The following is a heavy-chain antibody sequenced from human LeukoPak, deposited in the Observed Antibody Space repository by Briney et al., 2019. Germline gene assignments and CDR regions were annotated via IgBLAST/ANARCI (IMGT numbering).Heavy chain of an antibody. CDR3: ARVRSKGGSQGSYFDY. V-gene: IGHV4-59*01. D-gene: IGHD1-26*01. Sequence: SETLSLTCTVSGGSISSYYWSWIRQPPGKGLEWIGYIYYSGSTKYNPSLKSRVTISVDTSKNQFSLKLSSVTAADTAVYYCARVRSKGGSQGSYFDYWGQGTLVTVSS. CDR1: GGSISSYY. CDR2: IYYSGST. J-gene: IGHJ4*02.